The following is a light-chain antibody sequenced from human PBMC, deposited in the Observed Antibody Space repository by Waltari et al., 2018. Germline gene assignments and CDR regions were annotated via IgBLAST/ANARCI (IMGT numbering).Light chain of an antibody. V-gene: IGKV3-15*01. CDR3: QQYNNWPPET. CDR2: AAS. J-gene: IGKJ4*01. Sequence: EIVMTQSPATLSVSPGERATLSCRASQSVSSNLAWYQQKPGQAPRLLIYAASTRATGIPARFSGSGSGTDFTLTISSLQSEDVAVYYYQQYNNWPPETFGGGTKVEIK. CDR1: QSVSSN.